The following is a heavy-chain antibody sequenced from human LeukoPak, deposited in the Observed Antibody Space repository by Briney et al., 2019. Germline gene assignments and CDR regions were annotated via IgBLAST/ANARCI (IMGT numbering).Heavy chain of an antibody. J-gene: IGHJ4*02. CDR3: ARDQVYDSSGYYYGPQDY. V-gene: IGHV1-3*01. D-gene: IGHD3-22*01. CDR2: INAGNGNT. Sequence: WASVKVSCKASGYTFTSYAMHWVRQAPGQRLEWMGWINAGNGNTKYSQKFQGRVTITRDTSASTAYMELSSLRSEDTAVYDCARDQVYDSSGYYYGPQDYWGQGTLVTVSS. CDR1: GYTFTSYA.